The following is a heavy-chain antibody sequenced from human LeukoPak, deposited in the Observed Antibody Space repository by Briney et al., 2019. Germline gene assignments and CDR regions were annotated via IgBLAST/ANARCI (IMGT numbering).Heavy chain of an antibody. CDR2: IYPGDSDT. CDR3: ARTLLDGSHYYDSSGYLGAFDI. J-gene: IGHJ3*02. CDR1: GYSFTSYW. Sequence: GESLKISCKGSGYSFTSYWIGWVRQMPGKGLEWMGIIYPGDSDTRYSPSFQGQVTISADKSISTAYLQWSSLKASDTAMYYCARTLLDGSHYYDSSGYLGAFDIWGQGTMVTVSS. V-gene: IGHV5-51*01. D-gene: IGHD3-22*01.